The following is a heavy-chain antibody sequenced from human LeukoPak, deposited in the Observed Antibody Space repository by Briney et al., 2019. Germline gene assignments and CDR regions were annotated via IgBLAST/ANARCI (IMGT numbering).Heavy chain of an antibody. CDR1: GGSFSGYY. D-gene: IGHD5-18*01. Sequence: SETLSLTCAVYGGSFSGYYWSWIRQPPGKGLEWIGEINHSGSTNYNPSLKSRVTISVDTSKNQFSLKLSPVTAADTAVYYCARGNGYRDFDYWGQGTLVTVSS. V-gene: IGHV4-34*01. CDR3: ARGNGYRDFDY. J-gene: IGHJ4*02. CDR2: INHSGST.